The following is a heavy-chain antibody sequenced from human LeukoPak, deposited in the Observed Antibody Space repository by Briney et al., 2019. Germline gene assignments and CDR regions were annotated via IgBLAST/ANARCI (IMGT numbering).Heavy chain of an antibody. Sequence: GGSLRLSCAASGFTFTRHGMHWVRLAPGKGLEWVAFVSFDGSNKYYAGSVKGRFTISRDNSKNTLYLQMNSLRADDTAVYYCAKDKTTVPLRAYFDYWGQGTLVTVSS. D-gene: IGHD4-11*01. CDR2: VSFDGSNK. V-gene: IGHV3-30*18. CDR3: AKDKTTVPLRAYFDY. CDR1: GFTFTRHG. J-gene: IGHJ4*02.